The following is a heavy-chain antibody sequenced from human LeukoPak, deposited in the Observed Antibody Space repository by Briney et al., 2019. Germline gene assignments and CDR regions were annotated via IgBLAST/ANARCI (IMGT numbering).Heavy chain of an antibody. D-gene: IGHD3-22*01. Sequence: GESLKISCKGSGYSFTSYWIGWVRQMPGKGLEWMGIIYPGDSDTRYSPSFQGQVTLSADKSITTAYLQWSSLKASDTAMYYCARHGIYDTRGHYPDYWGQGTLVTVSS. CDR3: ARHGIYDTRGHYPDY. CDR2: IYPGDSDT. CDR1: GYSFTSYW. J-gene: IGHJ4*02. V-gene: IGHV5-51*01.